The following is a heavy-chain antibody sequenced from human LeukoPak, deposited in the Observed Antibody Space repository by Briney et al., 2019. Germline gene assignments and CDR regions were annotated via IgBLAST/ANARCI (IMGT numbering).Heavy chain of an antibody. Sequence: GGFLRLSCAASGFTFSSYWMHWVRQAPGKGLVWVSRINTDGTTISYADSVKGRFTISRDNAKNTLYLQMTSLRVEDTAVYYCTRGGYSSSWPQGDYWGQGTLVTVSS. CDR2: INTDGTTI. D-gene: IGHD6-13*01. CDR3: TRGGYSSSWPQGDY. J-gene: IGHJ4*02. CDR1: GFTFSSYW. V-gene: IGHV3-74*01.